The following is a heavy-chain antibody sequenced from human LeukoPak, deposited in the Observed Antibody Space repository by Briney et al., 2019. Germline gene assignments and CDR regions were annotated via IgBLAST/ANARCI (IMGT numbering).Heavy chain of an antibody. V-gene: IGHV3-30-3*01. Sequence: HPGRSLRLSCAASGFTFSSYAMHWVRQAPGKGLEWVAVISYDGSNKYYADSVKGRFTISRDNSKNTLYLQMNSLRVEDTAVYYCVPLNWNPPGDFDRWGQGTLVTVSS. CDR2: ISYDGSNK. CDR1: GFTFSSYA. J-gene: IGHJ4*02. CDR3: VPLNWNPPGDFDR. D-gene: IGHD1-20*01.